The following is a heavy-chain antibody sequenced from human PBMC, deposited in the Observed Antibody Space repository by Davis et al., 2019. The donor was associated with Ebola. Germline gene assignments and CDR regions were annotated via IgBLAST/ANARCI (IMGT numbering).Heavy chain of an antibody. J-gene: IGHJ3*02. CDR2: IYNSGTT. D-gene: IGHD5-24*01. V-gene: IGHV4-59*01. Sequence: MPSETLSLTCTVSGGSISSGYWTWIRQPPGKGLEWIGYIYNSGTTNYNPSLLGRVSISVDTSKNQFSLRLSSVTAADTAVYYCARRSFRWLQPIDAFDIWGQGTMVTVSS. CDR1: GGSISSGY. CDR3: ARRSFRWLQPIDAFDI.